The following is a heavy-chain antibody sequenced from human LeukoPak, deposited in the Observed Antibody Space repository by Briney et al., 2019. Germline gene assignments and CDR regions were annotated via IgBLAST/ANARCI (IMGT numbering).Heavy chain of an antibody. D-gene: IGHD3-22*01. CDR2: TRDKARGYTT. J-gene: IGHJ3*01. Sequence: RGRSQRLSCAASAAILSDHHMDWVRQAPGKGLEWVGRTRDKARGYTTEYAASVKGRFTSSRDDSKTLVYLQMNSLKTEDTAVYLSARDGAEGDNSDSDLWGLGTGITDSS. CDR1: AAILSDHH. CDR3: ARDGAEGDNSDSDL. V-gene: IGHV3-72*01.